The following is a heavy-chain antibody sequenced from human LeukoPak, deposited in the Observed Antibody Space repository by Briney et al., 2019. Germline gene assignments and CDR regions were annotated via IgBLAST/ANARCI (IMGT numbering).Heavy chain of an antibody. J-gene: IGHJ4*02. V-gene: IGHV4-59*01. CDR2: IYYTGST. Sequence: PSETLSLTCTVSGGSISSYYWNWIRRPPGKGLEWIGYIYYTGSTNYNPSLKSRVTISLDTSKNQFSLKLSSVTAADTAVYYCARAVSGSYYWSFDYWGQGTLVTVSS. CDR3: ARAVSGSYYWSFDY. D-gene: IGHD1-26*01. CDR1: GGSISSYY.